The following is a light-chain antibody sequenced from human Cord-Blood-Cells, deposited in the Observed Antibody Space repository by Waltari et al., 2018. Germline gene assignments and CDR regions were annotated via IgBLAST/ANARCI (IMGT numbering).Light chain of an antibody. V-gene: IGLV2-11*01. CDR2: DVS. J-gene: IGLJ3*02. Sequence: QSALTQPRSVSGSPGQSVHISCPGTSSDVGGYNYVSWYQQHPGKAPKLMIYDVSRRPSGVPDRFAASKSGNTASLTISVLQAEEEADYYCCSYAGSYTVFGGGTKLTVL. CDR3: CSYAGSYTV. CDR1: SSDVGGYNY.